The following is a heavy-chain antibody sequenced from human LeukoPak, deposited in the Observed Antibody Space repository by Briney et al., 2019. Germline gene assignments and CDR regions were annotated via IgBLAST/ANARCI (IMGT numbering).Heavy chain of an antibody. CDR2: IYYSGST. D-gene: IGHD3-10*01. Sequence: PSETLSLTCTVSGYSISSGYYWSWIRQPPGKGLEWIGYIYYSGSTNYNPSLKSRVTISVDTSKNQFSLKLSSVTAADTAVYYCARCGSGSYYYYYYMDVWGKGTTVTISS. J-gene: IGHJ6*03. CDR1: GYSISSGYY. V-gene: IGHV4-61*01. CDR3: ARCGSGSYYYYYYMDV.